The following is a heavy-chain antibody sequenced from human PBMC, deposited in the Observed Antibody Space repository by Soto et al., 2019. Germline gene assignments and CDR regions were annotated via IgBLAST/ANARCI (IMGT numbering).Heavy chain of an antibody. Sequence: SETLSLTCTVSGGSISSYYWSWIRQPPGKGLEWIGYIYYSGSTNYNPSLKSRVTISVDTSKNQFSLKLSSVTAADTAVYYCARGAPYFIAAAGPFDYRGQGTLVTVSS. V-gene: IGHV4-59*01. CDR3: ARGAPYFIAAAGPFDY. CDR1: GGSISSYY. D-gene: IGHD6-13*01. CDR2: IYYSGST. J-gene: IGHJ4*02.